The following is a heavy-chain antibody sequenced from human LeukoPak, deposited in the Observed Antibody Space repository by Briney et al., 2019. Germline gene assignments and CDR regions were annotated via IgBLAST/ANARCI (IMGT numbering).Heavy chain of an antibody. J-gene: IGHJ4*02. CDR2: IYTSGST. D-gene: IGHD5-18*01. CDR3: ARDRGDSYDQQPFDY. CDR1: GDSISSYY. V-gene: IGHV4-4*07. Sequence: SETLSLTCTVSGDSISSYYWSWIRQPAGKGLEWIGRIYTSGSTNYNPSLKRRVTMSVDTSKNQFSLKLSSVTAADTAVYYCARDRGDSYDQQPFDYWGQGTLVTVSS.